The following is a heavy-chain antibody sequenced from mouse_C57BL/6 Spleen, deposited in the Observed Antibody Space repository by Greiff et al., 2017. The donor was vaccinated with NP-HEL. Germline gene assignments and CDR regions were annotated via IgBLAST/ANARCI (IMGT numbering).Heavy chain of an antibody. CDR1: GYSITSGYY. D-gene: IGHD1-1*01. J-gene: IGHJ3*01. CDR2: ISYDGSN. Sequence: EVKLMESGPGLVKPSQSLSLTCSVTGYSITSGYYWNWIRQFPGNKLEWMGYISYDGSNNYNPSLKNRISITRDTSKNQFFLKLNSVTTEDTATYYCARGHYGRFAYWGQGTLVTVSA. V-gene: IGHV3-6*01. CDR3: ARGHYGRFAY.